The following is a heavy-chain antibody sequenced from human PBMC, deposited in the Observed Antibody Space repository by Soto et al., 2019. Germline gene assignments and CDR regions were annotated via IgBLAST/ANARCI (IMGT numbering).Heavy chain of an antibody. Sequence: QVQLVESGGGVVQPGRSLRLSCAASGFTFSSYGMHWVRQAPGKGLEWVAVISYDGSNKYYADSVKGRFTISRDNSKNTRYLQMNSLRAEDTAVYYCAKEYGDWEVAFDIWGQGTMVTVSS. V-gene: IGHV3-30*18. J-gene: IGHJ3*02. CDR1: GFTFSSYG. CDR3: AKEYGDWEVAFDI. D-gene: IGHD4-17*01. CDR2: ISYDGSNK.